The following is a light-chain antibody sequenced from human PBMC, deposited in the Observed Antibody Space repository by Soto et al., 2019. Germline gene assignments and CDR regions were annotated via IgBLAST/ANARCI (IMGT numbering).Light chain of an antibody. CDR1: QSISSW. Sequence: DIQMALSPSTVSASVGDRVTINCGASQSISSWLAWYQQKPGKAPKLLIYKASSLESGVPSRFSGSGSGTEFTLTISSLQPDDFATYYCQQYNSYPWTFGQGTKVDIK. V-gene: IGKV1-5*03. J-gene: IGKJ1*01. CDR2: KAS. CDR3: QQYNSYPWT.